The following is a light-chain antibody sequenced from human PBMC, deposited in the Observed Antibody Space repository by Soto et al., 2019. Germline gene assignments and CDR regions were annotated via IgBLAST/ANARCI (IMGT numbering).Light chain of an antibody. CDR1: SSDVGGYNY. Sequence: LTQPASVSGSPGQSITISCTGTSSDVGGYNYVSWYQQHPGKAPKLMIYDVSDRPSGVSNRFSGSKSGSTASLTISGLQAEDEADYYCSSYTSSNTYVFGTGTKVTVL. J-gene: IGLJ1*01. CDR3: SSYTSSNTYV. CDR2: DVS. V-gene: IGLV2-14*01.